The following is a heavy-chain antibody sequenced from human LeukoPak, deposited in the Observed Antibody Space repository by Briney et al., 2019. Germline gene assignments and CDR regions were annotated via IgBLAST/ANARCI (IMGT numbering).Heavy chain of an antibody. CDR2: ISSGSITI. V-gene: IGHV3-48*02. J-gene: IGHJ4*02. D-gene: IGHD3-22*01. CDR3: ARDSHFQTSSGYSFDY. Sequence: GGSLRLSCAASGFTFSGYSMNWVRQAPGKGLEWVSYISSGSITIYYADSVKGRFTISRDNAKNSLYLQMNSLRDEDTAVYYCARDSHFQTSSGYSFDYWGQGTLVTVSS. CDR1: GFTFSGYS.